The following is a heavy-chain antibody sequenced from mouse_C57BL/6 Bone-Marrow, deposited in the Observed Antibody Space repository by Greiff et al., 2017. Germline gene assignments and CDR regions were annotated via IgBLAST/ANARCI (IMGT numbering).Heavy chain of an antibody. J-gene: IGHJ1*03. CDR2: INPNNGGT. CDR1: GYTFTDYY. Sequence: EVQLQQSGPVLVKPGASVKISCKASGYTFTDYYMNWVKQRHGKGLEWIGDINPNNGGTSYNQKFKGKATLTVDKSASTAYMELRSLTSEDSAVYDCARGAGYFDVWGTGTTVTVSS. CDR3: ARGAGYFDV. V-gene: IGHV1-26*01.